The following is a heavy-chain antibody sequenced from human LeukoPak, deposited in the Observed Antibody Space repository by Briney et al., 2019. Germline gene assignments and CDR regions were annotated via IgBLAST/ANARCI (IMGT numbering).Heavy chain of an antibody. Sequence: PGGSLRLSCAASGFTFSDYYMSWIRQVPGKGLEWVSYITSSGDTMYYADSVKGRFTISRDIPENSVYLQMNSLRAEDTAVYYCAREGGNWGEGYFDYWGQGTLVTVSS. V-gene: IGHV3-11*01. CDR1: GFTFSDYY. J-gene: IGHJ4*02. CDR3: AREGGNWGEGYFDY. D-gene: IGHD7-27*01. CDR2: ITSSGDTM.